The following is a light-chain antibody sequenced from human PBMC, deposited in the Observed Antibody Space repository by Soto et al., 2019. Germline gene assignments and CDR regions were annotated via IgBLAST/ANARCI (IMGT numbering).Light chain of an antibody. J-gene: IGLJ2*01. CDR3: ETWDTGTDVV. V-gene: IGLV4-69*01. Sequence: QSVLTQSPSASASLGASVKLTCTLSSGHSTYAIAWHQHQPEKGPRYLMKVKTDGGHNRGDGVPDRFSGSSSGAERYLTTSNLQSEYESDYYCETWDTGTDVVFGGGTKLTVL. CDR1: SGHSTYA. CDR2: VKTDGGH.